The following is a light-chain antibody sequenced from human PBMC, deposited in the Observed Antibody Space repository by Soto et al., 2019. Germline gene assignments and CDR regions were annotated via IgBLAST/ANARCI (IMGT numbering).Light chain of an antibody. Sequence: DIQMTQSPPSLSASVGDRVSITCRASQDISTYLNWYQQKPGIAPKLLISAAFNLQSGVPSRFGGSGSGTDLTLTISSLQPEDFATYYCQQSYNTPWTFGQGTKVEIK. CDR2: AAF. CDR3: QQSYNTPWT. V-gene: IGKV1-39*01. J-gene: IGKJ1*01. CDR1: QDISTY.